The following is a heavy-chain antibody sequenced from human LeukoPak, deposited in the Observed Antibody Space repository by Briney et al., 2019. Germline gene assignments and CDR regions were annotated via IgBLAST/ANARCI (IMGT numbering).Heavy chain of an antibody. D-gene: IGHD2-2*01. V-gene: IGHV3-23*01. CDR3: AKDRSSSISCSNY. Sequence: PGGSLRLSCVASGFTFSNYGMSWVRQAPGKGLEWVSRISFSGANTYYADSVRGRFTISRDKSKNTLFLQMNSLRAEDTAVYYCAKDRSSSISCSNYWGQGTLVTVSS. CDR1: GFTFSNYG. CDR2: ISFSGANT. J-gene: IGHJ4*02.